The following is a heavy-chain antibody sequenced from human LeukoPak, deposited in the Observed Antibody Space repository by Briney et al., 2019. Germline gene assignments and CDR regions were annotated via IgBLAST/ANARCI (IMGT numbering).Heavy chain of an antibody. CDR1: GSGFIFSNYG. Sequence: GGSLRLSCAASGSGFIFSNYGMRWVRQAPGKGLEWVSVISGSGGSTYYADSVKGRFTISSDNSKNTLYLQMNSLRAEDTAVYYCAKSSSGYLDYWGQGTLVTVSS. CDR2: ISGSGGST. CDR3: AKSSSGYLDY. J-gene: IGHJ4*02. V-gene: IGHV3-23*01. D-gene: IGHD3-22*01.